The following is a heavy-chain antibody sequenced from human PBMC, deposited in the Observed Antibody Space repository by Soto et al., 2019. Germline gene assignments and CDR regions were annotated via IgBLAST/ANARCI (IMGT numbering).Heavy chain of an antibody. CDR1: GFTFSSYA. CDR3: ARYIPGVRYYGMDV. CDR2: IGESGTPT. D-gene: IGHD5-18*01. J-gene: IGHJ6*02. V-gene: IGHV3-23*01. Sequence: EVQLLESGGGLVQPGGSLRLSCAASGFTFSSYAMKWVRQAPGKGLEWVSLIGESGTPTYYADSVKGRFTISRDNSGNVLFLAMYSLRAEDPAVYYCARYIPGVRYYGMDVWGQGTTVTVSS.